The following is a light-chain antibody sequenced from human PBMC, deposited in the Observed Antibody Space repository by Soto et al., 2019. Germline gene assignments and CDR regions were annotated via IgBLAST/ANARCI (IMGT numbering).Light chain of an antibody. V-gene: IGLV2-14*01. CDR3: TSYTGSTTLPWV. CDR2: DVS. CDR1: SSDVGGYKY. Sequence: QSALTQPASVSGSPGQSITISCTGTSSDVGGYKYVSWYQQHPGKAPKLMIFDVSNRPSGVSNRFSGSKSGNTASLTISGLQAEDEADYYCTSYTGSTTLPWVFGGGTQLTVL. J-gene: IGLJ3*02.